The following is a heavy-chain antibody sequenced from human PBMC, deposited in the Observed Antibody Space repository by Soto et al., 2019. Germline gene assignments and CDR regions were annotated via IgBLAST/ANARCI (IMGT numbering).Heavy chain of an antibody. Sequence: QVQLVQSGAEVKKPGALVKVSCKASGYTFTSYAMHWVRQAPGQRLEWMGWINAGNGNTKYSQKFQGRVTITRDTSASTAYMELSSLRSEDTAVYYCARCGTIFGVVHRFDYWGQGTLVTVSS. D-gene: IGHD3-3*01. J-gene: IGHJ4*02. CDR3: ARCGTIFGVVHRFDY. V-gene: IGHV1-3*01. CDR1: GYTFTSYA. CDR2: INAGNGNT.